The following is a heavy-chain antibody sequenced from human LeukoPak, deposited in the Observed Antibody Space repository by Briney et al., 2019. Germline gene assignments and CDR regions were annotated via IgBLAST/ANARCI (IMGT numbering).Heavy chain of an antibody. J-gene: IGHJ4*02. V-gene: IGHV3-21*01. D-gene: IGHD6-19*01. Sequence: GGSLRLSCAASGFTFSSYRMNWVRRAPGKGLEWVSSISSSSSYIYYADSVRGRSTISRDNAKNSLYLQMNSLRAEDTAVYYCAREGSGVAGHFDYWGQGTLVTVSS. CDR3: AREGSGVAGHFDY. CDR2: ISSSSSYI. CDR1: GFTFSSYR.